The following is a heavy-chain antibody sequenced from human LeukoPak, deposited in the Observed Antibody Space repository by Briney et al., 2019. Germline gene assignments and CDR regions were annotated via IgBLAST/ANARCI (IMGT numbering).Heavy chain of an antibody. D-gene: IGHD6-19*01. Sequence: ASVKVSCKASGYTFTGYYMHWVRQAPGRGLEWMGWINPDSGDTNYAQKFQGRVTMTRDTSISTAYLELSWLRSDDTAVYYCARTKREGKYSSAWSYRGRPDYYYYYGMDVWGQGTTVTVSS. V-gene: IGHV1-2*02. CDR3: ARTKREGKYSSAWSYRGRPDYYYYYGMDV. CDR1: GYTFTGYY. J-gene: IGHJ6*02. CDR2: INPDSGDT.